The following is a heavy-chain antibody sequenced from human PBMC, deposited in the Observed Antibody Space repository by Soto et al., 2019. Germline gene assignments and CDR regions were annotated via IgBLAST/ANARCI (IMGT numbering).Heavy chain of an antibody. CDR2: ISYDGSNR. CDR1: GFVFNDYD. J-gene: IGHJ5*02. V-gene: IGHV3-30*03. D-gene: IGHD2-21*01. CDR3: SRGIKGGLDA. Sequence: QVQLAESGGGVVQPGRSLRLSCTTSGFVFNDYDIHWVRQAPGKGLAWLASISYDGSNRYYADSVKGRFPISRDNAKNTRSLPIHSLGAEDTAVYYCSRGIKGGLDAWGPGTLVTVSS.